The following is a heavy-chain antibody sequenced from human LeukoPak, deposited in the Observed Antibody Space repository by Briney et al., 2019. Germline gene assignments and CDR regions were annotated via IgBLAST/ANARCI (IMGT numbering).Heavy chain of an antibody. CDR1: GFSFSSFW. V-gene: IGHV3-74*01. J-gene: IGHJ6*03. D-gene: IGHD7-27*01. CDR2: INIDGSGT. CDR3: ARVRPGYYYMDV. Sequence: GGSLRLSCAASGFSFSSFWMHWVRQAPGKGLVWVSRINIDGSGTTYADSVKGRFTISRDNAKNTLYLQMNSLRVEDTAVYYCARVRPGYYYMDVWGKGTTVTVSS.